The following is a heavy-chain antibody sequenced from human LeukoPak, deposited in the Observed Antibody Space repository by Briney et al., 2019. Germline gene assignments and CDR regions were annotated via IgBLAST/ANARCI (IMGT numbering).Heavy chain of an antibody. CDR2: ISGSGGST. J-gene: IGHJ4*02. D-gene: IGHD1-26*01. V-gene: IGHV3-23*01. CDR1: GFTFSSYA. Sequence: GGSLRLSCAASGFTFSSYAMSWVRQAPGKGLEWVSAISGSGGSTYYADSVKGRFTISRDNSKNTPYLQMNSLRAEDTAVYYCANQYSGSYFGYFDYWGQGTLVTVSS. CDR3: ANQYSGSYFGYFDY.